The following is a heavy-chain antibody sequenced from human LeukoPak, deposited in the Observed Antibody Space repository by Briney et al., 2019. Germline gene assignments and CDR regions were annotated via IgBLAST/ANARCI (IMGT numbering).Heavy chain of an antibody. CDR1: GGSISGYY. V-gene: IGHV4-4*07. D-gene: IGHD6-19*01. CDR2: IYSSGYT. J-gene: IGHJ3*02. Sequence: SETLSLTCSVSGGSISGYYWSWIRQPAGKGPQWIGRIYSSGYTYYNPSLKSRVTMSVDTPKNHFSLMVTSVTAADTAVYYCARHLTFGFGSGDAFDIWGQGVMVTVSS. CDR3: ARHLTFGFGSGDAFDI.